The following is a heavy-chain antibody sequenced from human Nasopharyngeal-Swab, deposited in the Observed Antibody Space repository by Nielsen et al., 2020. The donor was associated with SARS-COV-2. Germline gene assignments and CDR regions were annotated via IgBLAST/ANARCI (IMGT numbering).Heavy chain of an antibody. J-gene: IGHJ5*02. CDR2: IYNSGNT. D-gene: IGHD2-2*01. CDR3: ARTFPFCSSTNCPNWFDP. V-gene: IGHV4-31*02. Sequence: WILQPPGKGLEWIGYIYNSGNTDYNPSLKSRIIISVDTSENQFSLKLSSVTAADTAVYYCARTFPFCSSTNCPNWFDPWGQGTLVTVSS.